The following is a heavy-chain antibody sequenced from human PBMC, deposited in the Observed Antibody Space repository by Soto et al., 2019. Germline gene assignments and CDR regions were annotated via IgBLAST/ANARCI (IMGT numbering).Heavy chain of an antibody. V-gene: IGHV4-39*01. J-gene: IGHJ4*02. CDR3: ARLRDEYDFWSGYNDIFDY. CDR2: IYYSGST. D-gene: IGHD3-3*01. CDR1: GGSSRSSSDY. Sequence: ASEPMCLRSSVAGGSSRSSSDYWGWMRKPPGKLLEWIGSIYYSGSTYYNPSLKSRVTISVDTSKNQFSLKLSSVTAADTAVYYCARLRDEYDFWSGYNDIFDYWGQGTLVTVSS.